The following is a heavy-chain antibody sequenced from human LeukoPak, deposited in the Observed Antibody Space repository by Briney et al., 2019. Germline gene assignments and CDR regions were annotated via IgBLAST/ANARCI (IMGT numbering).Heavy chain of an antibody. CDR2: INPNSGGT. CDR3: ARGGINYYYMDV. D-gene: IGHD2-15*01. Sequence: ASVTVSCTSSGYTFTFYYMHWVRQAPGQGLEWMGWINPNSGGTNYAQKFQGRVTMTRDTSISTAYMELSRLRSDDTAVYYCARGGINYYYMDVWGKGTTVTVSS. CDR1: GYTFTFYY. J-gene: IGHJ6*03. V-gene: IGHV1-2*02.